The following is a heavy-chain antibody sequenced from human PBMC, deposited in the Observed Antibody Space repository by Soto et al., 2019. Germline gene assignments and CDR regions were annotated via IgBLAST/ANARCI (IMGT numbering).Heavy chain of an antibody. CDR3: AREVPWARYFDY. CDR2: MSYDGTTK. V-gene: IGHV3-30-3*01. Sequence: QVQLVESGGGVVQPGRSLRLSCAASGFIFSNYVMYWVRQAPGKGLEWVSFMSYDGTTKSYADSVKGRFTISRDNSQNTLYLQMNSLRPEDTGVYYCAREVPWARYFDYWGKGNLVTVAS. D-gene: IGHD2-2*01. CDR1: GFIFSNYV. J-gene: IGHJ4*02.